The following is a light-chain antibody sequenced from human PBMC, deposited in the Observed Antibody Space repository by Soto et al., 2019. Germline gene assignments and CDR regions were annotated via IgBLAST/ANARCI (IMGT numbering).Light chain of an antibody. CDR2: AAS. J-gene: IGKJ3*01. CDR1: QGISNY. Sequence: EILMNQSPSSLSSSVGDRVIITCRASQGISNYLSWFQQKPGKAPKSLIYAASSLQSGVPAKYSGSVSETDFPLTISSLQPPDFATDYRHLDNIYPPTLSPRTIMHIK. CDR3: HLDNIYPPT. V-gene: IGKV1-16*02.